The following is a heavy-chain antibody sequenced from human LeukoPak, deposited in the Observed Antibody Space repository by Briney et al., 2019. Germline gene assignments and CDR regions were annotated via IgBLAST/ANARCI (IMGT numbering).Heavy chain of an antibody. CDR1: GFTFSSYA. D-gene: IGHD3-22*01. CDR3: AKDLTYYYDSSGYSAGS. V-gene: IGHV3-23*01. CDR2: ISGSGGST. Sequence: GGSLRLSCAASGFTFSSYAMSWVRQAPGKGLEWVSAISGSGGSTYYADSVKGRFTISRDNSKNTLYLQMNSLRAEDTAAYYCAKDLTYYYDSSGYSAGSGGQGTLVTVSS. J-gene: IGHJ4*02.